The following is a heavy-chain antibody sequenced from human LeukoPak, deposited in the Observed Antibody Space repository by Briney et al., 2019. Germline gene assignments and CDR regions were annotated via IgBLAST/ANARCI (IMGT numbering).Heavy chain of an antibody. CDR3: ARVLPKAYSGSYYYYYGIDA. CDR2: ISYGGGNK. Sequence: GGSLRLSCAAPGFTFTIYDMHWVRQAPGKGLEWLAVISYGGGNKYSADSVKGRFTISRDNSKNTLFLQMNSLRAEDTAVYYCARVLPKAYSGSYYYYYGIDAWAKGLWSPSL. CDR1: GFTFTIYD. D-gene: IGHD5-12*01. J-gene: IGHJ6*02. V-gene: IGHV3-30*04.